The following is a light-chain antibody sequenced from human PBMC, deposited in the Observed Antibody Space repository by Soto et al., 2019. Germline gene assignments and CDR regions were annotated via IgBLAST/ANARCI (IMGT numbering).Light chain of an antibody. Sequence: QSALTQPASVSGSPGQSITISCTGTSSDVGGYNYVSWYQQHPGKAPKLMIYDVSNRPSGVSNRFSGSKSGNTAPLTISGLQAEDEADYYCSSYTSSSPYVFGTGTRSPS. CDR2: DVS. J-gene: IGLJ1*01. V-gene: IGLV2-14*01. CDR3: SSYTSSSPYV. CDR1: SSDVGGYNY.